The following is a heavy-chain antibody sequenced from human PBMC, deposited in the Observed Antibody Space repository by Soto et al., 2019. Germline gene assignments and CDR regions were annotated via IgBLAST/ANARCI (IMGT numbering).Heavy chain of an antibody. CDR1: GGSISSYY. V-gene: IGHV4-59*01. CDR3: ARVQDTAIHYFDY. D-gene: IGHD5-18*01. Sequence: QVQLQESGPGLVKPSETLSLTCTVSGGSISSYYWSWIRQPPGKGLEWIGYIYYSGSTNYNPSLKSRVTISVDTSKNQFSLKLSAVTAADTAVDYCARVQDTAIHYFDYWGQGTLVTVSS. J-gene: IGHJ4*02. CDR2: IYYSGST.